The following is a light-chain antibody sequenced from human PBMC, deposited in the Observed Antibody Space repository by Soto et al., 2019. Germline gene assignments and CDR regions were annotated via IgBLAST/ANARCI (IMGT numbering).Light chain of an antibody. CDR2: GAS. V-gene: IGKV3-20*01. J-gene: IGKJ1*01. CDR1: QSVRSNY. CDR3: QQYGSTPPT. Sequence: EIVLTQSPVTLSLSPGERATLSCRASQSVRSNYLAWYQQKPGQAPRLIIDGASRRATGIPDRFSGSGSGTDFAHTISRLEPEDFAVYSCQQYGSTPPTFRQGTKLEI.